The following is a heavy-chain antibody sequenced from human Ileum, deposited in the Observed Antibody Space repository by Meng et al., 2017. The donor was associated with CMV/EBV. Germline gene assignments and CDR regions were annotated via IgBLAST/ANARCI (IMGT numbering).Heavy chain of an antibody. CDR3: ARSSLVDYDTSVYSDAFDY. V-gene: IGHV1-18*01. Sequence: FTNFGINWVRQAPGQGLEWMGWISAHNTNTIYAQNFQGRVTMTTDTSTSTAYMELRSLRSDDTAVYYCARSSLVDYDTSVYSDAFDYWGQGALVTVSS. D-gene: IGHD3-22*01. CDR1: FTNFG. CDR2: ISAHNTNT. J-gene: IGHJ4*02.